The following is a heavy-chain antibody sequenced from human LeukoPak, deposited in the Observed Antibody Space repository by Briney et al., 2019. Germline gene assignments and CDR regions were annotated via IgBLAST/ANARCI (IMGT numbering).Heavy chain of an antibody. CDR1: GYTFTCYY. CDR2: INPNSGGT. CDR3: ARDSGILSSAFDY. Sequence: GASVKVSFKASGYTFTCYYMHWVRQAPGQGGEWMGWINPNSGGTNYAQKFQARVTMTRDTSISTAYMELSRLRSAATAVYYCARDSGILSSAFDYWGQGTLVTVSS. V-gene: IGHV1-2*02. D-gene: IGHD2-15*01. J-gene: IGHJ4*02.